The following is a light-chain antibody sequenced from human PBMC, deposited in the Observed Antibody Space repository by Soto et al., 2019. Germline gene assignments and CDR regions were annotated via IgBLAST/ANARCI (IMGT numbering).Light chain of an antibody. CDR3: QQYNIWSSIT. CDR2: GAS. V-gene: IGKV3-15*01. J-gene: IGKJ5*01. Sequence: EIVMTQSPATLSVSPGERATLSCRASQSISSKVGWYQQKPDQAPRLLIYGASTRATGVPPRFSGSGSGTEFTLTISSRQSEDFAVYYCQQYNIWSSITFGQGTRLEIK. CDR1: QSISSK.